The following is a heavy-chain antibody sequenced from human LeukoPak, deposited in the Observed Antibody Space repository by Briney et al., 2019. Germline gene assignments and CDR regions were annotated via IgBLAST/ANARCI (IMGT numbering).Heavy chain of an antibody. Sequence: GASVKVSCKASGYTFTGYYMHWVRQAPGQGLEWMGRINPNSGGTNYAQKFQSRVTMTRDTSISTAYMELSRLRSDDTAVYYCAVLYWSIAARPFDYWGQGTLVTVSS. CDR2: INPNSGGT. CDR1: GYTFTGYY. D-gene: IGHD6-6*01. J-gene: IGHJ4*02. CDR3: AVLYWSIAARPFDY. V-gene: IGHV1-2*06.